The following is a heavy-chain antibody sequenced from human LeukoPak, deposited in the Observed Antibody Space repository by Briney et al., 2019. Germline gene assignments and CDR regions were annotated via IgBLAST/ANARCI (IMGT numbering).Heavy chain of an antibody. CDR2: MNPNSGNT. V-gene: IGHV1-8*01. CDR3: ARSTAMATNDY. CDR1: GYTFTSYD. Sequence: ASVKVSCKASGYTFTSYDINWVRQATGQGLEWMGWMNPNSGNTGYAQKSQGRVTMTRNTSISTAHMELSSLRSEDTAVYYCARSTAMATNDYWGQGTLVTVSS. D-gene: IGHD5-18*01. J-gene: IGHJ4*02.